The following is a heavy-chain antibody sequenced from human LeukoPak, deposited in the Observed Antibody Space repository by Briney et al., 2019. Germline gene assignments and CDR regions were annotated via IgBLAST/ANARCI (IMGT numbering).Heavy chain of an antibody. CDR3: ARGLGYFYGSGSRTGGYFDY. J-gene: IGHJ4*02. Sequence: SETLSLTCAVYGGSFSDYYWSWIRQPPGKGLEWIGEINHSGSTNYNPSLKSRVTISLDTSKNQFSLKLSSVTAADTAVYYCARGLGYFYGSGSRTGGYFDYWGQGTLVTDSS. V-gene: IGHV4-34*01. CDR2: INHSGST. D-gene: IGHD3-10*01. CDR1: GGSFSDYY.